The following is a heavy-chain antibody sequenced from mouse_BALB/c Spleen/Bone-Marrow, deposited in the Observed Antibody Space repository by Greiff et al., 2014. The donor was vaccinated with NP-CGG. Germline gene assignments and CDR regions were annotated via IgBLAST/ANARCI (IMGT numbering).Heavy chain of an antibody. V-gene: IGHV1-69*02. Sequence: QVQLQQSGAELVRPGASVKLSCKASGYTFTSYWINWVKQRPGQGLEWIGNIYPSASYTNYNQKIKDKATLTVDKSSSTAYMQLSSPTSEDSAVYYCTGGDDYYGGAPYWGQGTTLTVSS. CDR1: GYTFTSYW. CDR2: IYPSASYT. CDR3: TGGDDYYGGAPY. D-gene: IGHD1-1*01. J-gene: IGHJ2*01.